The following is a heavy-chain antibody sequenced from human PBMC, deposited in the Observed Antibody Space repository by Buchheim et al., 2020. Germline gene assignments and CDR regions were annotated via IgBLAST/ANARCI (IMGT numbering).Heavy chain of an antibody. CDR2: ISYDGSNK. CDR1: GFTFSSYA. J-gene: IGHJ4*02. CDR3: ARNRDGGKDFDY. Sequence: QVQLVESGGGVVQPGRSLRLSCAASGFTFSSYAMHWVRQAPGKGLEWVAVISYDGSNKYYADSVKGRFTISRDNSKNTLYLQMNSLRAEDTAVYYCARNRDGGKDFDYWGQGTL. V-gene: IGHV3-30-3*01. D-gene: IGHD4-23*01.